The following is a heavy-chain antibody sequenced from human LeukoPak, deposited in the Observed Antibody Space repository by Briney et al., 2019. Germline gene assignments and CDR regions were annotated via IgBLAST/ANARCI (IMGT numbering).Heavy chain of an antibody. V-gene: IGHV1-69*06. CDR1: GGTFSSYA. Sequence: ASVKVTCKASGGTFSSYAISWVRRAPGQGLEWMGGIIPIFGTANYAQKFQGRVTITADKSTSTAYMELSSLRSEDTAVYYCARDREGYYYDSSGYSWSGAFDIWGQGTMVTVSS. D-gene: IGHD3-22*01. CDR2: IIPIFGTA. CDR3: ARDREGYYYDSSGYSWSGAFDI. J-gene: IGHJ3*02.